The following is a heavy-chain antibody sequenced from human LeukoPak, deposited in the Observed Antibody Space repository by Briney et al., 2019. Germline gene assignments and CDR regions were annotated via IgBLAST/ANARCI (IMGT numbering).Heavy chain of an antibody. J-gene: IGHJ4*02. V-gene: IGHV4-34*01. CDR1: GGSFRRYY. CDR2: INHSGST. Sequence: SETLSLTCAVYGGSFRRYYWSWIRQPPGKGLEWIGEINHSGSTNYNPSLKSRVTISVDTSKNQFSLKLSSVTAADTAVYYCARVWIYYGSGSTWGQGTLVTVSS. D-gene: IGHD3-10*01. CDR3: ARVWIYYGSGST.